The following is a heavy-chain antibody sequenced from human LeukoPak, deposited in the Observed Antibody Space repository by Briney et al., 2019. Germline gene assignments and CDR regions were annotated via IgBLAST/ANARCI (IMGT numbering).Heavy chain of an antibody. CDR2: IYHSGST. CDR1: GYSISSGYY. CDR3: ARVKWELPEVLRGYYFDY. D-gene: IGHD1-26*01. Sequence: SETLSLTCTVSGYSISSGYYWGWIRQPPGKGLEWIGSIYHSGSTYYNPSLKSRVTISVDTSKNQFSLKLSSVTAADTAVYYCARVKWELPEVLRGYYFDYWGQGTLVTVSS. J-gene: IGHJ4*02. V-gene: IGHV4-38-2*02.